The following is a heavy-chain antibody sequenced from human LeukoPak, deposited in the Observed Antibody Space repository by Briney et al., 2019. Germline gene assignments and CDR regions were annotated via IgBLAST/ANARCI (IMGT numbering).Heavy chain of an antibody. J-gene: IGHJ3*02. V-gene: IGHV1-2*02. CDR1: GYTFTGYY. CDR3: ARGPISRGSSSSPGGAFDI. Sequence: ASVKVSCKASGYTFTGYYMHWVRQAPGQGLEWRGWINPNSGGTNYAQKFQGRGTMTRDTSISTVYMELSRLRSDDTAVYYCARGPISRGSSSSPGGAFDIWGQGTMVTVSS. CDR2: INPNSGGT. D-gene: IGHD6-6*01.